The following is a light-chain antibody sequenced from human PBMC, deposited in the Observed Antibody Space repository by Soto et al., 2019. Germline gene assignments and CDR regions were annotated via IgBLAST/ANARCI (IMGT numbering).Light chain of an antibody. CDR3: QQYDGSPRT. CDR1: QRVGSRF. J-gene: IGKJ1*01. Sequence: EIGLTQSPGTLSLSPGETATLSCRASQRVGSRFLAWYQQKPGQAPRLLIYGASNRATGIPDRFSGSGSGTEFTLSISRLEPEDFAMYYCQQYDGSPRTFGQGTKVDVK. V-gene: IGKV3-20*01. CDR2: GAS.